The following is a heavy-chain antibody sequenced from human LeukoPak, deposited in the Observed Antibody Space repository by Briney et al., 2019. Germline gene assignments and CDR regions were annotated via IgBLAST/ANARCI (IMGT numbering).Heavy chain of an antibody. D-gene: IGHD3-16*02. J-gene: IGHJ4*02. CDR3: ARAPYDYVWGSYRQSSFDY. CDR2: IYTSGST. V-gene: IGHV4-4*07. CDR1: GGSLSSYY. Sequence: SETLSLTCTVSGGSLSSYYWSWIRQPAGKGLEWIGRIYTSGSTTYNPSLKSRVSMSVDTSKNQFSLKLSSVTAADTAVYYCARAPYDYVWGSYRQSSFDYWGQGTLVTVSS.